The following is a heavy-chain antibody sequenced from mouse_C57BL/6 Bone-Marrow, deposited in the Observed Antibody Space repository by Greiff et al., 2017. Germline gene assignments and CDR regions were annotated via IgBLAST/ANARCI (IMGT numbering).Heavy chain of an antibody. Sequence: QVQLQQPGAELVKPGASVKLSCKASGYTFTSYWMHWVKQRPGQGLEWIGIIHPNSGSTNYNEKFKGKATLTVDKSSSTAYMQLSSLTSEDSALYFCAGLIFAYWGQGTLVTVSA. CDR3: AGLIFAY. V-gene: IGHV1-64*01. CDR1: GYTFTSYW. J-gene: IGHJ3*01. CDR2: IHPNSGST.